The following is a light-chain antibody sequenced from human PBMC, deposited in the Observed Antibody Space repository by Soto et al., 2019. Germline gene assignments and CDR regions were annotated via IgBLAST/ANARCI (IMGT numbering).Light chain of an antibody. V-gene: IGKV1-9*01. J-gene: IGKJ3*01. CDR1: QGISSY. CDR2: AAS. Sequence: IQLTQSPSSLSASVGDRVTITCRASQGISSYLAWYQQKPGKAPKLLIYAASTLQSGVPSRFSGSGSGTDFTLTISSLQPEDFATYYCQQLNSYQFTFGPGTKADIK. CDR3: QQLNSYQFT.